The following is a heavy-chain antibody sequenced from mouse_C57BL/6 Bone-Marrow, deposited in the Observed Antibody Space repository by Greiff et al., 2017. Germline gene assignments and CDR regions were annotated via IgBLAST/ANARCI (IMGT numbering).Heavy chain of an antibody. J-gene: IGHJ4*01. CDR3: ARRIYYGNYVMDY. CDR2: INPNNGGT. V-gene: IGHV1-18*01. CDR1: GYTFTAYN. D-gene: IGHD2-1*01. Sequence: VQLQQSGPELVKPGASVKIPCKASGYTFTAYNMDWVKQSHGKSLEWIGDINPNNGGTIYNQKFKGKATLTVDKSSSTAYMGLRSLTSEDTAVYYCARRIYYGNYVMDYWGQGTSVTFSS.